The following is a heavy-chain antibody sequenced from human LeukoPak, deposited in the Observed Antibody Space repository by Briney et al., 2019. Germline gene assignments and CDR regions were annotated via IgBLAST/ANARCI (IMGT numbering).Heavy chain of an antibody. J-gene: IGHJ4*02. V-gene: IGHV3-23*01. CDR2: ISGSGSGT. D-gene: IGHD6-19*01. CDR1: GFTLSSYS. CDR3: AKGSSAWNEVFHFDY. Sequence: GGSLRLSCAASGFTLSSYSMNWVRQAPGKGLEWVSAISGSGSGTYYADSVKGRFTISRDNSKNTLFLQMSSLRVEDTALYYCAKGSSAWNEVFHFDYWGQGTLVTVSS.